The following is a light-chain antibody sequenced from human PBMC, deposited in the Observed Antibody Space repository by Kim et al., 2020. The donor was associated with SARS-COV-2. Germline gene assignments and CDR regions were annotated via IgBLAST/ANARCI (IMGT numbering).Light chain of an antibody. J-gene: IGLJ3*02. V-gene: IGLV3-19*01. CDR1: SLSGYY. CDR2: GKN. Sequence: ALEQTFNITCPGHSLSGYYASWYQQKPGQAPVLLIYGKNNRPSGIPDRFSGSSSGNTASLTITGAQAEDEADYYCNSRDSSGNHWVFGGGTQLTVL. CDR3: NSRDSSGNHWV.